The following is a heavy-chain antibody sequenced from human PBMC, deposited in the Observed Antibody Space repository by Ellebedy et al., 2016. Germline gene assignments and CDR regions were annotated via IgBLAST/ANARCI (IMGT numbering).Heavy chain of an antibody. Sequence: ASVKVSCKASGGTFSSYAISWVRQAPGQGLEWMGWISAYNGNTNYAQKLQGRVTMTTDTSTSTAYMEVRSLRSDDTAVYYCAREFSALWFGESLSGMDVWGQGTTVTVSS. CDR2: ISAYNGNT. CDR3: AREFSALWFGESLSGMDV. CDR1: GGTFSSYA. D-gene: IGHD3-10*01. V-gene: IGHV1-18*01. J-gene: IGHJ6*02.